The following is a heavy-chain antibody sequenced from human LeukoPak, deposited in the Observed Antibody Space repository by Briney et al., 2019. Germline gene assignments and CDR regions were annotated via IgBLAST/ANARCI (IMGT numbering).Heavy chain of an antibody. CDR1: GFTFSNYA. CDR2: VSGSGGST. CDR3: AKGWGPYCSGTTCIFDY. J-gene: IGHJ4*02. V-gene: IGHV3-23*01. D-gene: IGHD2-2*01. Sequence: GESLRLSCAASGFTFSNYAMSWVRQAPGKGLEWVSAVSGSGGSTYYADSVKGRFTISRDNSKNTLYPQLNSLRAEDTAVYYCAKGWGPYCSGTTCIFDYWGQGTLVTVSS.